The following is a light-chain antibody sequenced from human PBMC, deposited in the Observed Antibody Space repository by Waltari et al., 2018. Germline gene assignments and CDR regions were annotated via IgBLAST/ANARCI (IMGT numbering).Light chain of an antibody. CDR3: AAWDDSLSGRV. J-gene: IGLJ1*01. CDR2: RNN. Sequence: QSVLTQPPSASGTPGQRVPISCSGSSSTIGSNYVYWYQQLPGTAPKPRIYRNNQRPSGVPDRFSGSKSGTSASLAISGLRSEDEADYYCAAWDDSLSGRVFGTGTKVTVL. V-gene: IGLV1-47*01. CDR1: SSTIGSNY.